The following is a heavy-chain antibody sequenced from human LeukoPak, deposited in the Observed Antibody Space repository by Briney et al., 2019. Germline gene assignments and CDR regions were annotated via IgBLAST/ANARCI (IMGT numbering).Heavy chain of an antibody. V-gene: IGHV3-53*01. CDR3: ARRSSRGYCSGGSCPELYFDY. CDR1: GSTVSSNY. Sequence: GGSLRLSCAASGSTVSSNYMSWVRQAPGKGLEWVSVIYSGGSTYYADSVKGRFTISRDNSKNTLYLQMNSLRAEDTAVYYCARRSSRGYCSGGSCPELYFDYWGQGTLVTVSS. D-gene: IGHD2-15*01. CDR2: IYSGGST. J-gene: IGHJ4*02.